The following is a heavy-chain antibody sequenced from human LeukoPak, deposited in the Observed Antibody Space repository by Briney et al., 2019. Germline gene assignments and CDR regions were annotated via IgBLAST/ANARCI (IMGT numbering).Heavy chain of an antibody. D-gene: IGHD6-6*01. V-gene: IGHV1-2*02. J-gene: IGHJ6*03. Sequence: ASVKVSCKASGYTFTGYYMHWVRQAPGQGLEWMGWINPNSGGTNYAQKFQGRVTMTRDTSISTAYMELSRLRSDDTAVYYCAGSPAYSSSSEYYYYYMDVWGKGTTVTVSS. CDR3: AGSPAYSSSSEYYYYYMDV. CDR2: INPNSGGT. CDR1: GYTFTGYY.